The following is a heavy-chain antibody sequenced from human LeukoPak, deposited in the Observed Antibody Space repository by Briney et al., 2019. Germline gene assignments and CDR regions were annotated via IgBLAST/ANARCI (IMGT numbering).Heavy chain of an antibody. Sequence: GGSLRLSCAASGFSFSTYAMHWVRQAPGKGLEYVSAISSNGGSTYHADSVKGRFTISRDSSKNTLYLQMSSLRAEDTAVYYCVNQISGWVYWGQGTLVTVSS. D-gene: IGHD6-19*01. CDR3: VNQISGWVY. CDR2: ISSNGGST. V-gene: IGHV3-64D*06. CDR1: GFSFSTYA. J-gene: IGHJ4*02.